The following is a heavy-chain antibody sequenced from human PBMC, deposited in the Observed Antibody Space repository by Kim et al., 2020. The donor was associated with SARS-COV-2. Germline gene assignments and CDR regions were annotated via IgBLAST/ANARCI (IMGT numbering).Heavy chain of an antibody. CDR2: IDVANTNT. Sequence: ASVKVSCKASGYTFTSYCLHWVRQAPGQSLEWMGWIDVANTNTHYSENFQGRVTISRDTSATTVYIELSSLRSEDTAVYYCARDGRSGDYYFAYWGQGTLVTVSS. J-gene: IGHJ4*02. D-gene: IGHD6-25*01. V-gene: IGHV1-3*01. CDR3: ARDGRSGDYYFAY. CDR1: GYTFTSYC.